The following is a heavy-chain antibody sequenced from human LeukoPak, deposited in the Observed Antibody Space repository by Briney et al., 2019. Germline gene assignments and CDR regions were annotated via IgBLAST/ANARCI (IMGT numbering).Heavy chain of an antibody. CDR3: ASHCSGGTCYRYFFDY. CDR1: GASISSGGYY. J-gene: IGHJ4*02. V-gene: IGHV4-31*03. D-gene: IGHD2-15*01. Sequence: SETLSLTCTVSGASISSGGYYWRWIRQHPGKGLEWIGYIYYTGSTYYNPSLRSRIFISVDTARNQFSLQLRSVTAADTAVYYCASHCSGGTCYRYFFDYWGQGTQVTVSS. CDR2: IYYTGST.